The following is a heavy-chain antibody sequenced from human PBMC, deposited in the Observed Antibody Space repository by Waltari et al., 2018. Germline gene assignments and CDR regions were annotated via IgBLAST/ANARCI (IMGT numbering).Heavy chain of an antibody. Sequence: QLQLQESGPGLVKPSETLSLTCSVSGVSITSNRNYWGWIRQPPGQGLEWIGTMSYSGATYSSPSLKSRVTISRDTSKNQLSLKLGSVTAADTAIYYCATYIGASVGTAAFDVWGQGTMVSVSS. D-gene: IGHD1-1*01. CDR1: GVSITSNRNY. V-gene: IGHV4-39*01. CDR3: ATYIGASVGTAAFDV. CDR2: MSYSGAT. J-gene: IGHJ3*01.